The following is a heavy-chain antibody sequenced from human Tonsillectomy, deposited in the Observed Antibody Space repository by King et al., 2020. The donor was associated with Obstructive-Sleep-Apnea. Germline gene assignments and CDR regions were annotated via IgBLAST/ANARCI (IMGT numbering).Heavy chain of an antibody. CDR1: GFTFSSYS. V-gene: IGHV3-21*01. Sequence: VQLVESGGGLVKPGGSLRLSCAASGFTFSSYSMNGIRQAPGKWLYWVSSISSSSSYIYYADSVKCRITISRDNAKNSLYLQMNSLRAEETAVYYCAREVDWYFDLWGRGTLVTVSS. J-gene: IGHJ2*01. CDR3: AREVDWYFDL. CDR2: ISSSSSYI. D-gene: IGHD2-2*01.